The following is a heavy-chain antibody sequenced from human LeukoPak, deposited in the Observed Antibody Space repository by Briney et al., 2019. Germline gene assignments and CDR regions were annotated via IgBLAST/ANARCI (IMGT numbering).Heavy chain of an antibody. CDR2: MNPNTGNA. CDR1: GYTFTNFD. J-gene: IGHJ5*02. CDR3: ASLNSIVVVPAAP. Sequence: VASMKVSCKASGYTFTNFDINWVRQATGQGLEWMGWMNPNTGNAGYAQKFQDRVTITWDASITTAYMDLSSLRSEDTAVYYCASLNSIVVVPAAPWGQGTLVTVSS. V-gene: IGHV1-8*03. D-gene: IGHD2-2*01.